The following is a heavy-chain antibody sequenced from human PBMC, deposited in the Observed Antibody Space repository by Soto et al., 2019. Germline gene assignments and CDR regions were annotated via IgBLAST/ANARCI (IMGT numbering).Heavy chain of an antibody. J-gene: IGHJ4*02. D-gene: IGHD2-15*01. CDR1: GITFGTRA. CDR3: SRGSRDSYPGGRMFDF. V-gene: IGHV3-23*01. Sequence: RLSVVASGITFGTRAMRLDLQAPGEGLEWVSTITHTGVAAKYADSVRGRFTIARDNSKKTLYLQMSSLRADDSAVYFSSRGSRDSYPGGRMFDFWGRGILVTVSS. CDR2: ITHTGVAA.